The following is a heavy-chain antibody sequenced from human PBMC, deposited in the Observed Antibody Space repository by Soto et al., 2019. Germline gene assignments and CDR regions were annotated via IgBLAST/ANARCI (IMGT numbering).Heavy chain of an antibody. Sequence: ASETLALTCTVSGGSISSYYWSWIRQPPGKGLEWIGYIYYSGSTNYNPSLKSRVTISVDTSKNQFSLKLSSVTAADTAVYYCARTTYDILTIYGMDVWGQGTTVTVSS. CDR3: ARTTYDILTIYGMDV. CDR2: IYYSGST. V-gene: IGHV4-59*08. D-gene: IGHD3-9*01. J-gene: IGHJ6*02. CDR1: GGSISSYY.